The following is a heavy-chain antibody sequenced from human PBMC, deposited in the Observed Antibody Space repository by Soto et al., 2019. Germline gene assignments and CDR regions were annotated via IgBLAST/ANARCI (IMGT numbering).Heavy chain of an antibody. CDR2: IYYSGNT. V-gene: IGHV4-30-4*01. CDR1: GDSISSGDYY. Sequence: SETLSLTCTVSGDSISSGDYYWSWIRQPPGKGLEWIGCIYYSGNTYYNPSLKRRVTISVDTSKNQFSLKLSSATAADTAVYYCARGTYYDSSGYYLYWGQGTLVTVSS. J-gene: IGHJ4*02. CDR3: ARGTYYDSSGYYLY. D-gene: IGHD3-22*01.